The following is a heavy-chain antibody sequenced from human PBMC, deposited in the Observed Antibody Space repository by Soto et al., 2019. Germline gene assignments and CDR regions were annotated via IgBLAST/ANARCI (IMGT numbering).Heavy chain of an antibody. Sequence: GGSLRLSCASSGFTCSSYSMSWVRQAPGKGLEWVSSISRSSTYIYYADAVRGRFTISRDNAKNSLYLQMNSLRAEDTALYYCARESVVYSSSSRPFDYWGQGTLVTVSS. V-gene: IGHV3-21*01. CDR3: ARESVVYSSSSRPFDY. CDR1: GFTCSSYS. CDR2: ISRSSTYI. J-gene: IGHJ4*02. D-gene: IGHD6-6*01.